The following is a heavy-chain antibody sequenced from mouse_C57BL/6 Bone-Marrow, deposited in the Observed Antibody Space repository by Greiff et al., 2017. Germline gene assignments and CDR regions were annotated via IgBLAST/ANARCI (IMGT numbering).Heavy chain of an antibody. CDR1: GYTFPDHT. CDR2: IYPSDGST. Sequence: SDAELVKPGASVKISCKVSGYTFPDHTIHWMQQRPEQGLEWIGYIYPSDGSTKYTEQLKGKATLTADKSSSKDYMQLNSLTSEYSAVYFCARRGALWSWFAYWCQGTLVTFSA. J-gene: IGHJ3*01. V-gene: IGHV1-78*01. CDR3: ARRGALWSWFAY. D-gene: IGHD1-1*02.